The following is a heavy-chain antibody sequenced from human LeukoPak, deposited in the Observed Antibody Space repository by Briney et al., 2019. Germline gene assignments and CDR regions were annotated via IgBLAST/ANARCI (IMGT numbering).Heavy chain of an antibody. CDR3: ARDSSGWYPQNWFDR. V-gene: IGHV6-1*01. CDR2: TYYRSKGYN. Sequence: SQTLSLTSAISGDSVSSNSAAWNWIRQSPSRGLEWLGSTYYRSKGYNDYAVSVKSRVTINPDTSKNQFSLQLNSVTPEDTAVYYCARDSSGWYPQNWFDRWGQGTLVTVSS. J-gene: IGHJ5*02. CDR1: GDSVSSNSAA. D-gene: IGHD6-19*01.